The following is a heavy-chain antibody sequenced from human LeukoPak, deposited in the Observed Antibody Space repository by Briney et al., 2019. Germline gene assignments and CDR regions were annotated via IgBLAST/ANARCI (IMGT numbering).Heavy chain of an antibody. D-gene: IGHD3-22*01. CDR2: IRSKANSYAT. Sequence: GGSLRLSCAASGFTFSGSAMHWVRQASGKGLEWVGRIRSKANSYATAYAASVKGRFTISRDDSKNTAYLQMNSLKTEDTAVYYCHYYDSSGYYYAYWGQGTLVTVSS. CDR3: HYYDSSGYYYAY. V-gene: IGHV3-73*01. CDR1: GFTFSGSA. J-gene: IGHJ4*02.